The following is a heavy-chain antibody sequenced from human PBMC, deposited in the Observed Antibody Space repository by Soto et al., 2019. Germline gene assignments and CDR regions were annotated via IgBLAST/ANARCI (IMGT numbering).Heavy chain of an antibody. Sequence: LRRSCSASGFTFSSYGMHWVRQAPGKGLEWVAVISYDGSNKYYADSVKGRFTISRDNSKNTLYLQMNSLRAEDTAVYYCAKGDSSGWYYYYGMDVWGQGTTVTVSS. D-gene: IGHD6-19*01. CDR1: GFTFSSYG. CDR2: ISYDGSNK. J-gene: IGHJ6*02. V-gene: IGHV3-30*18. CDR3: AKGDSSGWYYYYGMDV.